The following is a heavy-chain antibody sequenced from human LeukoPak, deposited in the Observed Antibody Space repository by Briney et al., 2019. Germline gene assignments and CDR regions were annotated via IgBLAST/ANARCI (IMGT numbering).Heavy chain of an antibody. D-gene: IGHD7-27*01. CDR2: IYYSGST. CDR3: ASLNPDLGYFDY. Sequence: SETLSLTWSVAGGSISSYLWSWFRQPLGKGLEWIGNIYYSGSTNSNPSLKSRVTRSEDASKNQYSLKRSSVTDADTAVYYCASLNPDLGYFDYWGQETLVTVSS. J-gene: IGHJ4*02. CDR1: GGSISSYL. V-gene: IGHV4-59*08.